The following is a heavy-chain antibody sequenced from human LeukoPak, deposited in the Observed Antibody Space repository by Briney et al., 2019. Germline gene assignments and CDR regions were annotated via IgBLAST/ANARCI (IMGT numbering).Heavy chain of an antibody. J-gene: IGHJ4*02. CDR3: AKGNSSSGGFDY. D-gene: IGHD6-6*01. Sequence: PGGSLRLSCAASGFTFSSYSMMWVRQAPGKGLEWVSYISSSSTTIHYADSVKGRFTISRDNSKNTLYLQMNSLRAEDTAVYYCAKGNSSSGGFDYWGQGTLVTVSS. CDR1: GFTFSSYS. CDR2: ISSSSTTI. V-gene: IGHV3-48*01.